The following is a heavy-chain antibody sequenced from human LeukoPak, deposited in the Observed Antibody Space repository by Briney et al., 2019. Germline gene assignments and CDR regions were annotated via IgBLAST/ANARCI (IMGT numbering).Heavy chain of an antibody. CDR1: GFTFSSYA. Sequence: GGSLRLSCAASGFTFSSYAMSWVRQAPGKGLEWVAVISYDGSNKYYADSVKGRFTISRDNSKNTLYLQMNSLRAEDTAVYYCAKDPSPPEKQYCSSNNWQVTLRYYRMDVWGQG. CDR3: AKDPSPPEKQYCSSNNWQVTLRYYRMDV. J-gene: IGHJ6*02. V-gene: IGHV3-30-3*01. CDR2: ISYDGSNK. D-gene: IGHD2-2*01.